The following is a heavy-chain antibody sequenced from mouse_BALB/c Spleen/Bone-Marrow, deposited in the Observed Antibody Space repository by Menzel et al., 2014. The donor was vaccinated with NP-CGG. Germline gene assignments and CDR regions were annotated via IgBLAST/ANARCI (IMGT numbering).Heavy chain of an antibody. CDR3: ARFGNYEGFAY. CDR2: INPSNGGA. CDR1: GYTFTSYY. D-gene: IGHD2-1*01. J-gene: IGHJ3*01. Sequence: VKLQVCGAALVRPAASVKLSCKASGYTFTSYYMYWVKQRPGQGLEWIGEINPSNGGADFNEKFKIKATLTVDKSSSTAYMQLSSLTSEDSAVYYCARFGNYEGFAYWGQGTLVTGSA. V-gene: IGHV1S81*02.